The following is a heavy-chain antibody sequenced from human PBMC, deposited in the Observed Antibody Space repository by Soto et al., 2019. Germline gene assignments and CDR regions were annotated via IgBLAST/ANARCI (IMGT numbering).Heavy chain of an antibody. J-gene: IGHJ6*02. Sequence: QITLKESGPTLVKPTQTLTLTCTFSGFSLSTSGVGVGWIRQPPGKALEWLALIYWDDDKRYSPSLRSRLTLIKDTSKNQVVLTMTNTDPVDTATYHCIQSRCGGDCLQSYASHYYYGMDVWGQGTTVTVSS. V-gene: IGHV2-5*02. CDR2: IYWDDDK. CDR3: IQSRCGGDCLQSYASHYYYGMDV. D-gene: IGHD2-21*02. CDR1: GFSLSTSGVG.